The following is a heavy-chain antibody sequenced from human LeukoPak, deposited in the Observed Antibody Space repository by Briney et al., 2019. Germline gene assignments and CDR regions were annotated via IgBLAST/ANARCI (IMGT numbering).Heavy chain of an antibody. CDR2: ISSSSSYI. D-gene: IGHD5-24*01. V-gene: IGHV3-21*01. CDR1: GLTFSSCS. J-gene: IGHJ4*02. CDR3: ARDPRDGYDFDY. Sequence: PGGSLRLSCAASGLTFSSCSMNWVRQAPGKGLEWVSSISSSSSYIYYADSVKGRFTISRDNAKNSLYLQMNSLRAEDTAVYYRARDPRDGYDFDYWGQGTLVTVSS.